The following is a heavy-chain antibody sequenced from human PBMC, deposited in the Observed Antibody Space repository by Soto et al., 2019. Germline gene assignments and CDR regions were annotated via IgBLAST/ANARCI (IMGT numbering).Heavy chain of an antibody. Sequence: EVQLVESGGGLVKPGGSLRLSCAASGFTFSSYSMNWVRQAPGKGLEWVSSISSSSSYIYYADSVKGRFTISRDNAKHSLYLQMNSLRAEDTAVYYCPRGAGAYNLYFDYWGQGTLGPVSS. V-gene: IGHV3-21*01. CDR1: GFTFSSYS. CDR3: PRGAGAYNLYFDY. J-gene: IGHJ4*02. CDR2: ISSSSSYI. D-gene: IGHD1-1*01.